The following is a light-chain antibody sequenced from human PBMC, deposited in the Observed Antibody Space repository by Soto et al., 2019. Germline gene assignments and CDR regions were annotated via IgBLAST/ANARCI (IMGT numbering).Light chain of an antibody. Sequence: VVLTQSPATLSLSPGEIATLSFSTSLSVSVYLDWYQQKPGQAPRLLISDASNRATGIPARFSGSGSGTDFTLTISSLEPEDFAVYYCHQRQYWPPITFGQGTKVDI. CDR2: DAS. V-gene: IGKV3-11*01. CDR1: LSVSVY. CDR3: HQRQYWPPIT. J-gene: IGKJ1*01.